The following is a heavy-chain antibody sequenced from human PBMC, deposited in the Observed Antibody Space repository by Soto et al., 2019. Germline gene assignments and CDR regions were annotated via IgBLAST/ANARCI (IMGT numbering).Heavy chain of an antibody. Sequence: GGSLRLSCAASGFTFSNAWMNWVRQAPGKGLEWVGRIKSKTDGGTTDYAAPVKGRFTISRDDSKNTLYLQMNSLKTEDTAVYYCTTDCVHTVTTQTAYWGQGTLVTVSS. J-gene: IGHJ4*02. CDR1: GFTFSNAW. CDR3: TTDCVHTVTTQTAY. D-gene: IGHD4-17*01. CDR2: IKSKTDGGTT. V-gene: IGHV3-15*07.